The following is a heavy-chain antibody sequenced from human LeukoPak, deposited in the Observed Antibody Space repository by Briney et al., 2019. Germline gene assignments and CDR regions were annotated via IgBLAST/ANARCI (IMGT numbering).Heavy chain of an antibody. Sequence: PSETLSLTCTVSGGSISSYYWSWIRQPAGKGLEWIGRIYTSGSTNYNPSLKSRVTMLVERSKNAFSLKLSSVPAADTAVYYCARVDYDSSGYPFFDYWGQGTLVTVSS. CDR1: GGSISSYY. D-gene: IGHD3-22*01. CDR3: ARVDYDSSGYPFFDY. CDR2: IYTSGST. V-gene: IGHV4-4*07. J-gene: IGHJ4*02.